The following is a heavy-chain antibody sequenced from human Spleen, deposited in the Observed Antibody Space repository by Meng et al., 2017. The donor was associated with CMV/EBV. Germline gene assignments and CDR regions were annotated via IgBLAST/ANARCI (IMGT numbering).Heavy chain of an antibody. V-gene: IGHV4-39*07. J-gene: IGHJ6*02. CDR3: AREQYLSRGYYGMDV. CDR1: GGSISSNDYY. CDR2: IYYSGST. D-gene: IGHD3-10*01. Sequence: SETLSLTCTVSGGSISSNDYYWGWIRKPPGKGLEWIGSIYYSGSTYYDPSLKTRVTISVDTSKNQFSLKLSSVTAADTAVYYCAREQYLSRGYYGMDVWGQGTTVTVSS.